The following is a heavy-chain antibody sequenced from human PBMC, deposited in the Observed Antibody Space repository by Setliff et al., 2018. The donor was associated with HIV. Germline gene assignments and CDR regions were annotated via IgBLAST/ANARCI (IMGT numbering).Heavy chain of an antibody. Sequence: SVKVSCKASGFTFTSSAMQWVRQARGQRLEWIGWIVVGSGNTNYAQRFQERVTITRDMSTSTAYMELSSLRSEDTAVYYCAADCSGGSCPEYFQHWGQGTLVTVSS. CDR2: IVVGSGNT. V-gene: IGHV1-58*02. CDR1: GFTFTSSA. CDR3: AADCSGGSCPEYFQH. J-gene: IGHJ1*01. D-gene: IGHD2-15*01.